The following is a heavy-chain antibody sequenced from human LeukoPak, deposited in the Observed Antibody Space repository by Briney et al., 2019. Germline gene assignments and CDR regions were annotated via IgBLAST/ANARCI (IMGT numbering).Heavy chain of an antibody. CDR1: GFIFSNYA. Sequence: GGSLRLSCAASGFIFSNYAMRWVRQAPGKGLEYVSAISSNAYSTYYANSVKGRFTISRDNSKSTLYLQMCSLRADDMAVYYCARGPYYDSSGYPSFDSWGQGTLVTVSS. V-gene: IGHV3-64*01. D-gene: IGHD3-22*01. CDR3: ARGPYYDSSGYPSFDS. J-gene: IGHJ4*02. CDR2: ISSNAYST.